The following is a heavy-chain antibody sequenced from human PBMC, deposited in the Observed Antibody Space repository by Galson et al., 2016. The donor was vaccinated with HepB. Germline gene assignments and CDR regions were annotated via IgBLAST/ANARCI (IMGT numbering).Heavy chain of an antibody. CDR3: ASGTTVTTSNSFWYFDL. J-gene: IGHJ2*01. Sequence: SLRLSCAASGFTFGSYAMTWVRQAPGKGLDWVSTISGSGGETHYADSVKGRFTFSRDNSKNTMYVQMTSLRAEDTAVYYCASGTTVTTSNSFWYFDLWGRGTLVTVSS. D-gene: IGHD4-17*01. V-gene: IGHV3-23*01. CDR2: ISGSGGET. CDR1: GFTFGSYA.